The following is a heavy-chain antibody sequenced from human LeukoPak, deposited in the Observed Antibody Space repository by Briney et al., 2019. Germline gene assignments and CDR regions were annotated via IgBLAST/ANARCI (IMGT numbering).Heavy chain of an antibody. J-gene: IGHJ4*02. CDR2: INPNSGGT. CDR1: GYTFTGYY. D-gene: IGHD6-13*01. Sequence: GASVKVSCKASGYTFTGYYMHWVRQAPGQGLEWMGWINPNSGGTNYAQKFQGRVTMTRDTSISTVYMELNSLRSDDTAVYYCARGRSSNWYPPFDYWGQGALVTVSS. V-gene: IGHV1-2*02. CDR3: ARGRSSNWYPPFDY.